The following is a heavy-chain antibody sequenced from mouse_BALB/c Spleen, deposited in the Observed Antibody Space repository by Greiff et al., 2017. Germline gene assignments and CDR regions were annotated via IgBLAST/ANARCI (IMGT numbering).Heavy chain of an antibody. J-gene: IGHJ2*01. CDR1: GYTFTSYW. V-gene: IGHV1-69*02. D-gene: IGHD6-1*01. CDR3: TRPSRYFDY. Sequence: QVQLKQSGAELVKPGASVKLSCKASGYTFTSYWMHWVKQRPGQGLEWIGNIYPSDSYTNYNQKFKDKATLTVDKSSSTAYMQLSSPTSEDSAVYYCTRPSRYFDYWGQGTTLTVSS. CDR2: IYPSDSYT.